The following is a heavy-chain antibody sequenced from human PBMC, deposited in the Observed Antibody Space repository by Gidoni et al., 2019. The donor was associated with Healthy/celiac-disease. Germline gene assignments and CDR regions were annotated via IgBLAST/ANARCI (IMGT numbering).Heavy chain of an antibody. Sequence: QVQLQESGPGLVKPSETLSLPCTVSGGSISSYYWSWIRQPAGKGLEWIGRIYTSGSTNYNPALKSRVTMSVDTSKNQFSLKLSSVTAADTAVYYCARLVDDSSGSNYFDYWGQGTLVTVSS. CDR1: GGSISSYY. CDR3: ARLVDDSSGSNYFDY. V-gene: IGHV4-4*07. CDR2: IYTSGST. D-gene: IGHD3-22*01. J-gene: IGHJ4*02.